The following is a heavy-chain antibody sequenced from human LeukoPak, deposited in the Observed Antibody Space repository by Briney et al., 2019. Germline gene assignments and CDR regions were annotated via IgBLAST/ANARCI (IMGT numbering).Heavy chain of an antibody. CDR2: ISASRGIT. V-gene: IGHV3-48*01. Sequence: GGSLRLSCAASGLNYSSYTMNWVRQAPGMGLEWLSYISASRGITYYADSVKGRFTISRDNAKNSLYLQMNSLRAEDTAVYYCVRGSLASGVVVYYYYYLDVWGKGTTVTVSS. CDR1: GLNYSSYT. CDR3: VRGSLASGVVVYYYYYLDV. J-gene: IGHJ6*03. D-gene: IGHD3-3*01.